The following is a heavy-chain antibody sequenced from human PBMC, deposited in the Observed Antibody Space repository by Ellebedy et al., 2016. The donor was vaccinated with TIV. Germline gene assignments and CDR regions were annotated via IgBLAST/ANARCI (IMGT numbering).Heavy chain of an antibody. Sequence: GESLKISCVVPGFTFSSYSMFWVRQAPGKGLEWVAALSYDGNNEYFGDSVTGRFTISRDSSKKTLYLQMNSLRPEDTAVYYCAKVPVGFCNRPFCFYLDDWGQGTLVSVSS. J-gene: IGHJ4*02. V-gene: IGHV3-30*18. D-gene: IGHD2-2*03. CDR3: AKVPVGFCNRPFCFYLDD. CDR1: GFTFSSYS. CDR2: LSYDGNNE.